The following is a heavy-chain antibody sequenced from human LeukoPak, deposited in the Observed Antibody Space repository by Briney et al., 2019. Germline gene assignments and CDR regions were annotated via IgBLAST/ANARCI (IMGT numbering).Heavy chain of an antibody. D-gene: IGHD3-10*02. CDR3: AELGITMIGGV. CDR1: GFTFDDYA. CDR2: ISWNSGSI. V-gene: IGHV3-9*01. Sequence: GRSLRLSCAASGFTFDDYAMHWVRQAPGKGLEWVSGISWNSGSIGYADSVKGRFTISRDNAKNSLYLQMNSLRAEDTAVYYCAELGITMIGGVWGKGTTVTISS. J-gene: IGHJ6*04.